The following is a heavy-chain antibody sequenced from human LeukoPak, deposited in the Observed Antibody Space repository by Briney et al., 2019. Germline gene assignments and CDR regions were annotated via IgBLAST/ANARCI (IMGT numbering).Heavy chain of an antibody. J-gene: IGHJ5*02. CDR1: GYSFVGYG. CDR2: FNPENGNT. Sequence: ASVKVSCKASGYSFVGYGITWVRQAPGQGLEWMGWFNPENGNTNYAQKVQGRVTMTADTSTSTAYMELSSLRSEDTAVYYCARAHDFWSGTNWFDPWGQGTLVTVSS. CDR3: ARAHDFWSGTNWFDP. V-gene: IGHV1-18*01. D-gene: IGHD3-3*01.